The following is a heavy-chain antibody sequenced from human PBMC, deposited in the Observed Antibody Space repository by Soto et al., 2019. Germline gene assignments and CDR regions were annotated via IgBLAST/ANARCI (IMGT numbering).Heavy chain of an antibody. D-gene: IGHD2-2*02. V-gene: IGHV4-34*01. J-gene: IGHJ6*02. CDR3: ARLGCSSTSCYKRSTDV. CDR1: GGSFSGYY. Sequence: SETLSLTCAVYGGSFSGYYWSWIRQPPGKGLEWIGEINHSGSTNYNPSLKSRVTISVDTSKNQFSLKLSSVTAADTAVYYCARLGCSSTSCYKRSTDVWGQGTTVTVSS. CDR2: INHSGST.